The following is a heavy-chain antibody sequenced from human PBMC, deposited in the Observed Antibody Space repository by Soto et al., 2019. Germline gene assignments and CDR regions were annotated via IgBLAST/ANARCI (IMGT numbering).Heavy chain of an antibody. D-gene: IGHD2-21*01. CDR1: GGSISSYY. J-gene: IGHJ5*02. V-gene: IGHV4-59*01. CDR3: ARQPTTGDTDLWFDP. CDR2: IYYSGST. Sequence: PSETLSLTCTVSGGSISSYYWSWIRQPPGKGLEWIGYIYYSGSTNYNPSLKSRVTISVDTSKNQFSLKLSSVTAADTAVYYCARQPTTGDTDLWFDPWGQGTLVTVSS.